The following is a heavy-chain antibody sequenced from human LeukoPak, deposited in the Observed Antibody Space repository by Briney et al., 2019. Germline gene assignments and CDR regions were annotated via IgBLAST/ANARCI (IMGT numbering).Heavy chain of an antibody. CDR1: GLSVSSNF. Sequence: GGSLRLSCAATGLSVSSNFMSWVRQAPGKGLEWVSVIYSGGSTYYADSVKGRFTISRDNSKNTLYLQMNSLRAEDTAVYYCARDQAAMVEIWGQGTLVTVSS. J-gene: IGHJ4*02. V-gene: IGHV3-53*01. D-gene: IGHD5-18*01. CDR2: IYSGGST. CDR3: ARDQAAMVEI.